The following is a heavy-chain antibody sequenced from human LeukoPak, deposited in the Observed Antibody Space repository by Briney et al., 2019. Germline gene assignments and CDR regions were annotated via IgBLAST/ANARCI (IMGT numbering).Heavy chain of an antibody. Sequence: IPSETLSLTCTVSAGSISSSDYYWGWIRQSPGKGLEWIGRICYSGNTYYNPSLKSRVTISVDPSKNHFSLRLSSVTAADTAVYYCSRLTHSYYSDTSGYYPYYYMDVWGEGTTVAVSS. CDR3: SRLTHSYYSDTSGYYPYYYMDV. CDR1: AGSISSSDYY. J-gene: IGHJ6*03. D-gene: IGHD3-22*01. CDR2: ICYSGNT. V-gene: IGHV4-39*02.